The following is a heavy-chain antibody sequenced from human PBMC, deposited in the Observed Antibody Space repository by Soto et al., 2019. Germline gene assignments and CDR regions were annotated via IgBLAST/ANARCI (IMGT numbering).Heavy chain of an antibody. J-gene: IGHJ4*02. CDR2: ISGSGGST. V-gene: IGHV3-23*01. Sequence: GGSLRLSCATSGFTFSSYAMIWVRQAPGKGLEWVSAISGSGGSTYYADSVKGRFTISRDNSKNTLSLQMNSLRAEDTAVYYCAKSYYESSGYFPFDYWGQGTLVTVSS. CDR1: GFTFSSYA. CDR3: AKSYYESSGYFPFDY. D-gene: IGHD3-22*01.